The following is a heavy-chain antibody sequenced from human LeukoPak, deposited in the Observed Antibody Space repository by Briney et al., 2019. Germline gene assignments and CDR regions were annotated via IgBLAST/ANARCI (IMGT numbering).Heavy chain of an antibody. J-gene: IGHJ4*02. V-gene: IGHV3-48*01. CDR2: ISSSSSTI. CDR3: AKDSRYDFWSGYYRY. D-gene: IGHD3-3*01. Sequence: GGSLRLSCAASGFTFSSYSMNWVRQAPGKGLEWVSYISSSSSTIYYADSVKGRFTISRDNAKNTLYLQMNSLRAEDTAVYYCAKDSRYDFWSGYYRYWGQGTLVTVSS. CDR1: GFTFSSYS.